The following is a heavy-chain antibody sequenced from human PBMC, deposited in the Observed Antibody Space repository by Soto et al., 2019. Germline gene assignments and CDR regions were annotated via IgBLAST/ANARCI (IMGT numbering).Heavy chain of an antibody. CDR3: ARSGVLRYFDWFNWFDP. D-gene: IGHD3-9*01. Sequence: SETLSLTCTVSGGSISSSSYYWGWIRQPPGKGLEWIGSIYYSGSTYYNPSLKSRVTISVDTSKNQFSLKLSSVSAADTAVYYCARSGVLRYFDWFNWFDPWGQGTLVTVSS. V-gene: IGHV4-39*01. CDR2: IYYSGST. J-gene: IGHJ5*02. CDR1: GGSISSSSYY.